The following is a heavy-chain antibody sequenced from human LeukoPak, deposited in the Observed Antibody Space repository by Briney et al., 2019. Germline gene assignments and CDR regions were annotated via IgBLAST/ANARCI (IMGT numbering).Heavy chain of an antibody. CDR1: GYIFSIYA. D-gene: IGHD1-7*01. CDR3: ARDYTVALGTTTYFQH. Sequence: ASVKVSCKASGYIFSIYAMIWVRQAPGQGLELMAWINTNTGNPTYAQGFTGRFVFSLDTSVSTAYLQISRLKAEDTAVYYCARDYTVALGTTTYFQHWGQGTLVTVSS. CDR2: INTNTGNP. V-gene: IGHV7-4-1*02. J-gene: IGHJ1*01.